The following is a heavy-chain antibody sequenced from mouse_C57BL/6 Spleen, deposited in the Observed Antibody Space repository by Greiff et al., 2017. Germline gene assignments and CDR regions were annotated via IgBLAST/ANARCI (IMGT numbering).Heavy chain of an antibody. Sequence: EVMLVESGGGLVKPGGSLKLSCAASGFTFSSYAMSWVRQTPEKRLEWVATISDGGSYTYYPDNVKGRVTISRDNAKNNLYLQMSHLKSEDTAMYYCARVLRPYAMDYWGQGTSVTVSS. CDR3: ARVLRPYAMDY. V-gene: IGHV5-4*03. D-gene: IGHD1-2*01. CDR1: GFTFSSYA. CDR2: ISDGGSYT. J-gene: IGHJ4*01.